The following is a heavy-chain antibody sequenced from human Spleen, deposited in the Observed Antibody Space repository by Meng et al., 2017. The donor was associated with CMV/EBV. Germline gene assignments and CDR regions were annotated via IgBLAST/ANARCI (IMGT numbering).Heavy chain of an antibody. CDR3: TMMDSSGWYYDFDY. V-gene: IGHV3-23*03. CDR2: IYSGGNI. D-gene: IGHD6-19*01. J-gene: IGHJ4*02. Sequence: GESLKISCAASGFTFSSYAMSWVRQAPGRGLEWVSVIYSGGNIYYADSVKGRFTISRDNSKNTLYLQMNYLRAEDTAVYYCTMMDSSGWYYDFDYWGQGTLVTVSS. CDR1: GFTFSSYA.